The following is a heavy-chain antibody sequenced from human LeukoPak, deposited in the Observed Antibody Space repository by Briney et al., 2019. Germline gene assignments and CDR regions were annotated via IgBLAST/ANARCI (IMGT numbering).Heavy chain of an antibody. CDR2: MHYSGAT. CDR3: VRLGRMGNVVY. D-gene: IGHD3/OR15-3a*01. J-gene: IGHJ4*02. CDR1: GGSISRPSQY. Sequence: SETLSLTCTVSGGSISRPSQYWGWIRQPPENGLEWIGSMHYSGATYYNPSLKSRVTISLDTSKNQFSLTLTSVTAADTAVYYCVRLGRMGNVVYWGQGTLVPVSS. V-gene: IGHV4-39*01.